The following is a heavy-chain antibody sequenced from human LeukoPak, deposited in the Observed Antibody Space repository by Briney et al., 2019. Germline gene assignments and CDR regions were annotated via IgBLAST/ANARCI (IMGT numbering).Heavy chain of an antibody. Sequence: GGSLRLSCAASGFTFSSYSMNWIRQAPGKGLEWVSYISSSSSTIYYADSVKGRFTISRDNAENSLYLQMNSLRDEDTAVYYCVREAVNDYGDYVFWFDPWGQGTLVTVSS. J-gene: IGHJ5*02. D-gene: IGHD4-17*01. CDR2: ISSSSSTI. CDR1: GFTFSSYS. CDR3: VREAVNDYGDYVFWFDP. V-gene: IGHV3-48*02.